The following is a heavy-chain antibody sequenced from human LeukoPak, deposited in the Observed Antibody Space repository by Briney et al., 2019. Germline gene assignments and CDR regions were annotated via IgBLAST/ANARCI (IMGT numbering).Heavy chain of an antibody. V-gene: IGHV1-18*01. CDR3: ARELLYTYYYHGMDV. CDR1: GYTFTSYG. D-gene: IGHD3-3*01. J-gene: IGHJ6*02. CDR2: ISAYNGNT. Sequence: GASVKVSCKASGYTFTSYGISWVRQAPGQGLEWMGWISAYNGNTNYAQKLQGRVTMTTDTSTSTAYMELRSLRSDDTAVYYCARELLYTYYYHGMDVWGQGTTVTVSS.